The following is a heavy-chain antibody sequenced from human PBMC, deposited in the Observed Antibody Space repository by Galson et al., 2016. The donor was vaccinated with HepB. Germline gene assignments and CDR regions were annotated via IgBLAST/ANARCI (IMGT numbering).Heavy chain of an antibody. CDR2: IRDRSASYRT. CDR1: GFTFTDHY. Sequence: SLRLSCAASGFTFTDHYVDWVRQAPGKGLEWVGRIRDRSASYRTQYAASVKGRFIFSRDDSGSSLYVQMNSLKTEDTGVDYCARLHYDGRNFHPFDCWGQGTLVTVSS. V-gene: IGHV3-72*01. D-gene: IGHD3-22*01. J-gene: IGHJ4*02. CDR3: ARLHYDGRNFHPFDC.